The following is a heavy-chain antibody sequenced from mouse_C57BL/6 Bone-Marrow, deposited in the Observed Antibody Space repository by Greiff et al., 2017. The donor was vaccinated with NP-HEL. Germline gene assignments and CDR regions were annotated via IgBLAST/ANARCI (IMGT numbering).Heavy chain of an antibody. V-gene: IGHV1-5*01. CDR1: GYTFTSYW. D-gene: IGHD3-2*02. J-gene: IGHJ3*01. CDR3: TRSRGVRQLRAFAY. Sequence: VHVKQSGTVLARPGASVKMSCKTSGYTFTSYWMHWVKQRPGQGLEWIGAIYPGNSDTSYNQKFKGKAKLTAVTSASTAYMELSSLTNEDSAVYYCTRSRGVRQLRAFAYWGQGTLVTVSA. CDR2: IYPGNSDT.